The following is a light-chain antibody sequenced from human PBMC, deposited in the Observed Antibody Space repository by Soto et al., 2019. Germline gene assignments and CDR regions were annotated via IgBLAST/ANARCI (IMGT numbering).Light chain of an antibody. CDR1: QNLGKW. CDR2: DAS. V-gene: IGKV1-5*01. Sequence: IPLTQSPSFVSASVGDRVAITCRASQNLGKWLAWYQHKAGKAPKLLVFDASNLHGGVPSRFSGTGSGTEFTLTISGLQPDDFGTYYCQQYEHSYSFGQGT. J-gene: IGKJ2*01. CDR3: QQYEHSYS.